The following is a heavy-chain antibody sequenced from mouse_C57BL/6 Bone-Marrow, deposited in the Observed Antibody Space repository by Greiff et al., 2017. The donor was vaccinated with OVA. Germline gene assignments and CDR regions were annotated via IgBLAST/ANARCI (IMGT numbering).Heavy chain of an antibody. CDR2: ISGGGGNT. J-gene: IGHJ2*01. Sequence: EVKVVESGGGLVKPGGSLKLSCAASGFTFSSYTMSWVRQTPEKRLEWVATISGGGGNTYYPDSVKGRFTISRDNAKNTLYLQMSSLRSEDTALYYCARQSLFYDSFDYWGQGTTLTVSS. D-gene: IGHD2-1*01. CDR3: ARQSLFYDSFDY. CDR1: GFTFSSYT. V-gene: IGHV5-9*01.